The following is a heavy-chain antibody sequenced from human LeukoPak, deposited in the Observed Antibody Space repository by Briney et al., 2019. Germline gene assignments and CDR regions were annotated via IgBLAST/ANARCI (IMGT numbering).Heavy chain of an antibody. V-gene: IGHV1-2*02. Sequence: ASVKVSCKASGYTFTGYYMHWVRQAPGQGLEWMGWINPNSGGTNYAQKFQGRVTMTRDTSISTAYMELSRLRSDDTAVCYCARAGQYSSGWYRLEFYYYCMHVWGKGTTVTVSS. CDR2: INPNSGGT. CDR1: GYTFTGYY. CDR3: ARAGQYSSGWYRLEFYYYCMHV. J-gene: IGHJ6*03. D-gene: IGHD6-19*01.